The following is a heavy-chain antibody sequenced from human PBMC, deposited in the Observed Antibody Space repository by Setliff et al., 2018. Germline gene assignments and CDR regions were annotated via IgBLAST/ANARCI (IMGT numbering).Heavy chain of an antibody. CDR3: ARGLYDWFGCMDF. CDR2: IYYSGSTS. CDR1: GGSISSGGYY. Sequence: SETLSLTCTVSGGSISSGGYYWSWIRQHPGKGLEWIGYIYYSGSTSYYNPSLKSRVTISVDTSKNQFSLKLSSVTAADTAVYYCARGLYDWFGCMDFWGLGTLVTVSS. D-gene: IGHD3-9*01. V-gene: IGHV4-31*03. J-gene: IGHJ4*02.